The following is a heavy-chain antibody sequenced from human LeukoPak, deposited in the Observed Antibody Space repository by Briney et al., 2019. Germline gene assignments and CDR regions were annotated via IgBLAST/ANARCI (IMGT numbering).Heavy chain of an antibody. J-gene: IGHJ4*02. CDR1: GFTFSSYG. V-gene: IGHV3-30*18. Sequence: PGRSLRLSCAASGFTFSSYGMHWVRQAPGKGLEWVAVISYDGSNKYYADSVKGRFTISRDNSKNTLYLQMNNLRAEDTAVYYCAKDPYGSGSYFPYYFDYWGQGTLVTVSS. CDR2: ISYDGSNK. CDR3: AKDPYGSGSYFPYYFDY. D-gene: IGHD3-10*01.